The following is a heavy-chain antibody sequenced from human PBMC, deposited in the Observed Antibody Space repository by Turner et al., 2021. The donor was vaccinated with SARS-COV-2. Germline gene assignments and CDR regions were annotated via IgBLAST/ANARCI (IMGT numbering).Heavy chain of an antibody. CDR2: INSDGSGT. V-gene: IGHV3-74*01. CDR1: GFTFSSYW. D-gene: IGHD3-16*01. J-gene: IGHJ4*02. Sequence: VQLVESGGGLVQPGGSLRLSCAASGFTFSSYWMHWVRQAPGKGLVWVSRINSDGSGTTYADSVKGRFTISRDNAKNTLYLRMNSLRAEDTAVYYCAKDGGLATTYYFDLWGQGTRVTVSS. CDR3: AKDGGLATTYYFDL.